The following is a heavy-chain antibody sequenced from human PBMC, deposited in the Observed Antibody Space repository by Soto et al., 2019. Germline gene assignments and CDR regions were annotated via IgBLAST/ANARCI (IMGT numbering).Heavy chain of an antibody. Sequence: QVQLVQSGAEVKKPGASVKVSCKASGYTFTSYGISWVRQAPGHGLEWMGWISAYNGNTNYAQKLQGRVTMTTDTSTRTDYMELRSLRSDDTAVYYCARVAGHSYYYYGMDVWCQGTTLTVSS. CDR2: ISAYNGNT. V-gene: IGHV1-18*01. J-gene: IGHJ6*02. CDR3: ARVAGHSYYYYGMDV. CDR1: GYTFTSYG.